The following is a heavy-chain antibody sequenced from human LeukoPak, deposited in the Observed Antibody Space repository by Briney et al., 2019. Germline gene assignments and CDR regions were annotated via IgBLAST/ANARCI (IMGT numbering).Heavy chain of an antibody. CDR3: AKGSHYDGSGFFYFDY. V-gene: IGHV3-23*01. Sequence: GGSLRLSCAASGFTFSSYAMSWVRQAPGKGLEWVSGISGSGDNTYYADSVKGRFTISRDNSKNTLYVQVNSLGTEDTAAYYCAKGSHYDGSGFFYFDYGGQETRVTVSS. CDR1: GFTFSSYA. CDR2: ISGSGDNT. D-gene: IGHD3-22*01. J-gene: IGHJ4*02.